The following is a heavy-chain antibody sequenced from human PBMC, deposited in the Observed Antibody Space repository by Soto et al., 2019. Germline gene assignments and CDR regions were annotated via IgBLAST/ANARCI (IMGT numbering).Heavy chain of an antibody. CDR1: GDSVSNYF. V-gene: IGHV4-59*08. Sequence: QVQLQESGPGLVKPSETLSLTCTVSGDSVSNYFWSWIRQPPGKGLEWIGFIHYSGTTNYNPSLKSRVTISVDTPKNQFSLKLTSVTAADTAVYYCARHPRTSGGERTFDYWGQGTMVTVPS. CDR3: ARHPRTSGGERTFDY. CDR2: IHYSGTT. J-gene: IGHJ4*02. D-gene: IGHD2-21*01.